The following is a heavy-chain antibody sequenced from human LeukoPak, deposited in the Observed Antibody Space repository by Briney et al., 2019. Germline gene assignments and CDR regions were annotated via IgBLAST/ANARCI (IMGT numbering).Heavy chain of an antibody. J-gene: IGHJ5*02. Sequence: SETLSLTCTVSGGSISSSNHYWGWIRQPPGKGLEWVGSLYYTGSAYYNPSLKSRVTISIDTSKNQFSLKVTSVTAADTAFYYCARGNDFYGSGRQSYFDPWGQGTLVTVSS. CDR3: ARGNDFYGSGRQSYFDP. V-gene: IGHV4-39*07. D-gene: IGHD3-10*01. CDR1: GGSISSSNHY. CDR2: LYYTGSA.